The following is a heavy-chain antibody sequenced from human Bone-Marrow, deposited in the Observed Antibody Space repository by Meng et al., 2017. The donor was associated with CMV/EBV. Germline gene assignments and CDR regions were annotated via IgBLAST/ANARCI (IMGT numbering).Heavy chain of an antibody. CDR2: IYYSGST. V-gene: IGHV4-31*02. Sequence: ISSGGYYWSWIRQKPGKGLEWIGYIYYSGSTYYNPSLKSRVTISVDTSKNQFSLKMSSVTAADTAVYYCAGTQVVPAATVPGYFDYWGQGTLVTVSS. CDR1: ISSGGYY. D-gene: IGHD2-2*01. CDR3: AGTQVVPAATVPGYFDY. J-gene: IGHJ4*02.